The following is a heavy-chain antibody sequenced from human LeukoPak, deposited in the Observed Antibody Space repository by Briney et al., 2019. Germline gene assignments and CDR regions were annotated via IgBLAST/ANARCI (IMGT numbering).Heavy chain of an antibody. V-gene: IGHV5-51*01. CDR2: IYPGDSDT. J-gene: IGHJ4*02. Sequence: GESLKLSCKGCGYSFTYYWIGWVRQMPGKGLEWMGIIYPGDSDTRYSPSFQGQVTISADKSISTAYLQWSSLRASDTAMYYCAMCGEIATISSCYFDYWRQGTLVTVSS. CDR1: GYSFTYYW. D-gene: IGHD5-24*01. CDR3: AMCGEIATISSCYFDY.